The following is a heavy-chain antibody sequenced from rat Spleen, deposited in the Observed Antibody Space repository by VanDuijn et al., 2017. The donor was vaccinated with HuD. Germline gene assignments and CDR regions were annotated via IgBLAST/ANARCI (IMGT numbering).Heavy chain of an antibody. CDR2: ISYDGGST. J-gene: IGHJ3*01. Sequence: EVQLVESGGGLVQPGRSLKLSCAASGFTFSDYYMAWVRQAPTKGLEWVASISYDGGSTYYRDSVKGRFTISRDNAKSSLYLQMDSLRYEDTATYYCARVGTRVSRFAYCGQGTLVTVSS. CDR3: ARVGTRVSRFAY. D-gene: IGHD1-4*01. V-gene: IGHV5-20*01. CDR1: GFTFSDYY.